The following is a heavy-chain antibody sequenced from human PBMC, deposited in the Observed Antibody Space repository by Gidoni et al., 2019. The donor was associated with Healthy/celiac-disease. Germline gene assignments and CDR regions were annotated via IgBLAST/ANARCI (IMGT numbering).Heavy chain of an antibody. Sequence: EVQLLESGGGLVQPGGSLRLSCAASGLTFSSSAISWVRQAPGKGLEWVSDISGSGGSTYYADSVKGRFTISRDNSKNTLYLQMNSLRAEDTAVYYCAKDLGWYSSGWYVPDAFDIWGQGTMVTVSS. D-gene: IGHD6-19*01. CDR1: GLTFSSSA. CDR2: ISGSGGST. CDR3: AKDLGWYSSGWYVPDAFDI. J-gene: IGHJ3*02. V-gene: IGHV3-23*01.